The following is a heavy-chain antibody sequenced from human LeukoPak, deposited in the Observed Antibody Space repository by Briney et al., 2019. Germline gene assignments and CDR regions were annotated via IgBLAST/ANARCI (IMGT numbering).Heavy chain of an antibody. CDR3: ARGGLDV. CDR1: GYTFTGYY. CDR2: INPNNGDA. J-gene: IGHJ6*02. Sequence: ASVKVSFKASGYTFTGYYIHWVRQAPGQGLERMGQINPNNGDADYAQKFQGRVAMTWDTSINTAYMELSRLRSDDTAVYYCARGGLDVWGQGTTVTVSS. V-gene: IGHV1-2*06.